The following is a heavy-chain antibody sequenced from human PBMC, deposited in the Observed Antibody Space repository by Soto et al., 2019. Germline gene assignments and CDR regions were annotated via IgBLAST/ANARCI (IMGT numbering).Heavy chain of an antibody. Sequence: QVQLQESGPGLVMPSETLSLTCTVSGDSISGSPYFWGWIRQPPGKRLEWIGSIFYDGYTVYTPSFKSRVTISVDTSKNQFSLKLTSVDAADTAIYFCARLQAAVPHYWGQGILVTVSS. V-gene: IGHV4-39*01. CDR3: ARLQAAVPHY. CDR2: IFYDGYT. CDR1: GDSISGSPYF. D-gene: IGHD6-13*01. J-gene: IGHJ4*02.